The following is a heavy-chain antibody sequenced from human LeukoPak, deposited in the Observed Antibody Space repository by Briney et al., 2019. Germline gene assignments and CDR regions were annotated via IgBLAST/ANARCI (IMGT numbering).Heavy chain of an antibody. CDR2: MNPNSGNT. D-gene: IGHD2-2*01. V-gene: IGHV1-8*03. Sequence: ASVKVSCKASGYTFTSYDINWVRRATGQGLEWMGWMNPNSGNTGYAQKFQGRVTITRNTSISTAYMELSSLRSEDTAVYYCAGYCSSTSCPEFDIWGQGTMVTVSS. J-gene: IGHJ3*02. CDR3: AGYCSSTSCPEFDI. CDR1: GYTFTSYD.